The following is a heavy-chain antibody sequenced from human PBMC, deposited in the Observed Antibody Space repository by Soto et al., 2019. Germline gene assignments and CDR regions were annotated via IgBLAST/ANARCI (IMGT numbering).Heavy chain of an antibody. CDR2: MNPNSGNT. CDR1: GYTFTSYD. D-gene: IGHD3-9*01. CDR3: AREITYFGDY. Sequence: QVQLVQSGAEVKKPGASVKVSCKASGYTFTSYDINWVRQATGQGLEWMGWMNPNSGNTGYAQKFXGXVXMXRNTSISTAYMELSSLRSEDTAVYYCAREITYFGDYWGQGTLVTVSS. V-gene: IGHV1-8*01. J-gene: IGHJ4*02.